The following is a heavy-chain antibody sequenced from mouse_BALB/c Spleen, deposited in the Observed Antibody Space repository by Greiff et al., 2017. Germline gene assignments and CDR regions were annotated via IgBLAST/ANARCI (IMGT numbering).Heavy chain of an antibody. J-gene: IGHJ2*01. Sequence: EVQLVESGGGLVKPGGSLKLSCAASGFTFSSYAMSWVRQTPEKRLEWVASISSGGSTYYPDSVKGRFTISRDNARNILYLQMSSLRSEDTAMYYCARGLSPYYFDYWGQGTTLTVSS. CDR1: GFTFSSYA. CDR3: ARGLSPYYFDY. CDR2: ISSGGST. D-gene: IGHD6-5*01. V-gene: IGHV5-6-5*01.